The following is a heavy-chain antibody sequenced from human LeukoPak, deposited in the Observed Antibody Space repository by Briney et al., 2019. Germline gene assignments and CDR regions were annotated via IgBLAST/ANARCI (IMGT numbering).Heavy chain of an antibody. V-gene: IGHV4-39*07. Sequence: PSETLSLTCTVSGGSISSRNYCWGWIRQPPGKGLEWIGNIYYSGSTYYNPSLKSRVTISVDTSKNQFSLKLSSVTAADTAVYYFARDTSSGFGDAFDIWGQGTMVTVSS. D-gene: IGHD3-10*01. CDR1: GGSISSRNYC. J-gene: IGHJ3*02. CDR2: IYYSGST. CDR3: ARDTSSGFGDAFDI.